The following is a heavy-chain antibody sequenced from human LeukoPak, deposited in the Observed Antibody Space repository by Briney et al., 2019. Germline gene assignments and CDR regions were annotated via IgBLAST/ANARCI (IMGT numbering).Heavy chain of an antibody. Sequence: GESLKISCKGSGYSFTSYWIAWVRQMPGKGLEWMGVIYPYDSEIRYSPSFQGQVTISADTSISTAYLQWSSLKASDTAMYYCARPNWARRYFDYWGQGTLVTVSS. CDR3: ARPNWARRYFDY. CDR1: GYSFTSYW. CDR2: IYPYDSEI. V-gene: IGHV5-51*01. J-gene: IGHJ4*02. D-gene: IGHD7-27*01.